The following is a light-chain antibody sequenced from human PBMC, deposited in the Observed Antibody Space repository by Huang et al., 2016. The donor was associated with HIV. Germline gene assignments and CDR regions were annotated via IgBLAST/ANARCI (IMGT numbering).Light chain of an antibody. CDR1: QSVSTK. CDR2: GAS. Sequence: EILMTQSQATLSASPGERATLSSRSIQSVSTKLAWYQQKPGQATRLRIYGASTRATGIPARFSGSGSGTEFTLTINSLQSEDFAVYYCQQYSEWPPLTFGGGTKVDI. V-gene: IGKV3-15*01. J-gene: IGKJ4*01. CDR3: QQYSEWPPLT.